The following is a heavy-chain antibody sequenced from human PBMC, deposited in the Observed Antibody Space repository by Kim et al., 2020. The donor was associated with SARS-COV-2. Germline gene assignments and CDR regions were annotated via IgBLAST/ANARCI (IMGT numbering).Heavy chain of an antibody. CDR2: IKQDGSEK. CDR3: ARINPEIAQWLEYYYYYYMDV. CDR1: GFTFSSYW. J-gene: IGHJ6*03. D-gene: IGHD6-19*01. V-gene: IGHV3-7*01. Sequence: GGSLRLSCAASGFTFSSYWMSWVRQAPGKGLEWVANIKQDGSEKYYVDSVKGRFTISRDNAKNSLYLQMNSLRAEDTAVYYCARINPEIAQWLEYYYYYYMDVWGKGTTVTVSS.